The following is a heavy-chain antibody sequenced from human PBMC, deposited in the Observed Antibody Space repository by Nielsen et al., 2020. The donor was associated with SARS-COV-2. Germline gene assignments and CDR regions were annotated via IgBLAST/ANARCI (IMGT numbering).Heavy chain of an antibody. Sequence: GGSLRLSCAASGFTFSDYYMSWIRQAPGKGLEWVSYISSSSSTIYYADSVKGRFTISRDNAKNSLYLQMNSLRAEDTAVYYCARASITFGGVIGPFDYWGQGTLVTVSS. CDR1: GFTFSDYY. V-gene: IGHV3-11*04. CDR3: ARASITFGGVIGPFDY. D-gene: IGHD3-16*02. J-gene: IGHJ4*02. CDR2: ISSSSSTI.